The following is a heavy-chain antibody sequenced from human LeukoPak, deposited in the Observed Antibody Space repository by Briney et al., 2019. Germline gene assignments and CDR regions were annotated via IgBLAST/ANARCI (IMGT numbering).Heavy chain of an antibody. J-gene: IGHJ5*02. V-gene: IGHV3-48*01. CDR2: ISSSSNI. Sequence: GGSLRLSCAASGFTFSSFSMNCVRQAPGKGLEWVSYISSSSNIYYAESVKGRVDISRDNAKNSMYLKMNSLRVEDTALYYCATGSGGVGGSLPSWGQGTLVTVSS. CDR1: GFTFSSFS. D-gene: IGHD3-16*01. CDR3: ATGSGGVGGSLPS.